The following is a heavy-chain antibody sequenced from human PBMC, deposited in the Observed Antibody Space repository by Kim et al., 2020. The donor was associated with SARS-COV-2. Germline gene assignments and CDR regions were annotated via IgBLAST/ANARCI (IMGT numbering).Heavy chain of an antibody. V-gene: IGHV4-34*01. CDR1: GGSFSGYY. CDR2: INHSGST. D-gene: IGHD6-19*01. CDR3: ARSLIRIAVAGLYFDY. Sequence: SETLSLTCAVYGGSFSGYYWSWIRQPPGKGLEWIGEINHSGSTNYNPSLKSRATISVDTSKNQFSLKLSSVTAADTAVYYCARSLIRIAVAGLYFDYWGQGTLVTVSS. J-gene: IGHJ4*02.